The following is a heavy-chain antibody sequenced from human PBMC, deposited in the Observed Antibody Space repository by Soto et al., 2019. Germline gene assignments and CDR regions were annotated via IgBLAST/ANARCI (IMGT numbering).Heavy chain of an antibody. V-gene: IGHV3-33*01. CDR2: IWYDGSNK. CDR3: ARGYYDRSGYYAGLDY. J-gene: IGHJ4*02. CDR1: GFTFSSYG. Sequence: GGSLRLSCAASGFTFSSYGMHWVRQAPGKGLEWVAVIWYDGSNKYYADSVKGRFTISRDNSKNTLYLQMNSLRAEDTAVYYCARGYYDRSGYYAGLDYWGQGTLVNVSS. D-gene: IGHD3-22*01.